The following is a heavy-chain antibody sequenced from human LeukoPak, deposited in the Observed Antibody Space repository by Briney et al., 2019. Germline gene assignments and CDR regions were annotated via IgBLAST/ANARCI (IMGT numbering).Heavy chain of an antibody. J-gene: IGHJ6*03. CDR3: VPRKEGSCYMVV. CDR2: ISYDESNT. CDR1: GFTFSSFA. Sequence: GRSLRLSPAASGFTFSSFAMHWVRQAPGKGLERVALISYDESNTFYADSVKGRFTISRDNSKNPLYLHMTSLRAPAPPVYYFVPRKEGSCYMVVWAKGPRSASA. V-gene: IGHV3-30*04.